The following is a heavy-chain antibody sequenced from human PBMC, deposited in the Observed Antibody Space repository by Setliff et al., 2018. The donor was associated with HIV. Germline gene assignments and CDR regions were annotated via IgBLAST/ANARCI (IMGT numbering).Heavy chain of an antibody. CDR2: IHYTGIS. CDR1: GASLSTHY. D-gene: IGHD3-22*01. J-gene: IGHJ5*02. CDR3: ASRVYYYDSSGYLREEGFDP. V-gene: IGHV4-59*08. Sequence: PSETLSLTCVISGASLSTHYWSWIRQSPGKGLEWIGNIHYTGISDFNPSLKRRATISLDRPKMQFSLKLSSVTAADAAVYYCASRVYYYDSSGYLREEGFDPWGQGTLVTVSS.